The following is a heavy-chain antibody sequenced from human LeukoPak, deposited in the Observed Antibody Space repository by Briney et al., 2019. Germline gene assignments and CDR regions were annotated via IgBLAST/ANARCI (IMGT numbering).Heavy chain of an antibody. J-gene: IGHJ4*02. CDR3: ARTEGHSSGYGY. D-gene: IGHD3-22*01. Sequence: GGSLRLSCAASGFTFSSYAMHWVRQAPVKELEWVAVISYDGSNKYYADSVKGRFTISRDNSKNTLYLQMNSLRAEDTAVYYCARTEGHSSGYGYWGQGTLVTVSS. CDR2: ISYDGSNK. V-gene: IGHV3-30-3*01. CDR1: GFTFSSYA.